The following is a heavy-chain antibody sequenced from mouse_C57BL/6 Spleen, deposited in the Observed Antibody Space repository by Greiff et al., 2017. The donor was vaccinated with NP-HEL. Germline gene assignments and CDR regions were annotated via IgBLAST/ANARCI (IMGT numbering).Heavy chain of an antibody. Sequence: EVKVVESGGGLVKPGGSLKLSCAASGFTFSSYAMSWVRQTPEKRLEWVATISDGGSYTYYPDNVKGRFTISRDNAKNNLYLQMSHLKSEDTAMYYCARDGTGSNFDYWGQGTTLTVSS. CDR1: GFTFSSYA. CDR2: ISDGGSYT. D-gene: IGHD4-1*01. CDR3: ARDGTGSNFDY. J-gene: IGHJ2*01. V-gene: IGHV5-4*01.